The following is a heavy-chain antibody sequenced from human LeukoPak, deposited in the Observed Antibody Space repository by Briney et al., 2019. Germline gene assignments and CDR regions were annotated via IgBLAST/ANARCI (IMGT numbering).Heavy chain of an antibody. J-gene: IGHJ6*03. CDR1: GGSISSYY. V-gene: IGHV4-59*01. Sequence: PSETLSLTCTVSGGSISSYYWSWIRQPPGKGLEWIGYIYYSGSTNYNPSLKSRVTISVDTPKNQFSLKLSSVTAADTAVYYCARGGCSSTSCPGAYYYYMDVWGKGTTVTVSS. CDR3: ARGGCSSTSCPGAYYYYMDV. CDR2: IYYSGST. D-gene: IGHD2-2*01.